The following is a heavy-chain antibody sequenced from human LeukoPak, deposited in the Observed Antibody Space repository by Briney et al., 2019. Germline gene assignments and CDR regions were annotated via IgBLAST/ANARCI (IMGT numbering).Heavy chain of an antibody. Sequence: GRSLRLSCVASGVTLSTSSMSWVRQAPGKGLDWVSSITKSNTIYYADSVKGRFTVSRDNAKNSLFLQMNRVRSEDTAVYYCARPGDSLGVPGWGRPVESWGQGILVTVSS. CDR2: ITKSNTI. D-gene: IGHD6-19*01. J-gene: IGHJ5*02. CDR1: GVTLSTSS. CDR3: ARPGDSLGVPGWGRPVES. V-gene: IGHV3-69-1*01.